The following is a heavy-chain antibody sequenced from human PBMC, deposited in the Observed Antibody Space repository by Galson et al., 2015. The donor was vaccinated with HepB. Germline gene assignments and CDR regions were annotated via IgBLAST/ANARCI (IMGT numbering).Heavy chain of an antibody. D-gene: IGHD3-10*01. CDR3: ATGQGKGLARMVRGVIELDY. CDR2: FDPEDGET. Sequence: SVKVSCEVSGYTLTELSMHWVRQAPGKGLEWMGGFDPEDGETIYAQVFQGRVTMTEDTSTDTAYMELSSLRSEDTAVYYCATGQGKGLARMVRGVIELDYWGQGTLVTVST. CDR1: GYTLTELS. V-gene: IGHV1-24*01. J-gene: IGHJ4*02.